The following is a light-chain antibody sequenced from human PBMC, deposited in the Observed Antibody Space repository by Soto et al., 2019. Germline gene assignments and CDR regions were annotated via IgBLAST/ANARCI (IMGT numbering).Light chain of an antibody. CDR2: DVS. V-gene: IGLV2-14*01. Sequence: QSALTQPASVSGSPGQSITISCAGTGSDVGAYNYVSWYLQHPGKAPKLMIYDVSNRPSGVSYRFSGSKSDNTASLTISGLQAEDEADYYCSSFTSSNTVIFGGGTKVTVL. J-gene: IGLJ2*01. CDR3: SSFTSSNTVI. CDR1: GSDVGAYNY.